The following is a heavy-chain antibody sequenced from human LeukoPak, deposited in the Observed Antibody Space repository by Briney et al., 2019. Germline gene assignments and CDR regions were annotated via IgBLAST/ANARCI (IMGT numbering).Heavy chain of an antibody. CDR3: AELGITMIGGV. Sequence: GGSPRLSCAVSGFTFSSYGMSWVRQAPGRGLEWVSAISGRGDRTQYADSVKGRFTISRDNAKNSLYLQMNSLRAEDTAVYYCAELGITMIGGVWGKGTTVTISS. V-gene: IGHV3-23*01. D-gene: IGHD3-10*02. CDR2: ISGRGDRT. J-gene: IGHJ6*04. CDR1: GFTFSSYG.